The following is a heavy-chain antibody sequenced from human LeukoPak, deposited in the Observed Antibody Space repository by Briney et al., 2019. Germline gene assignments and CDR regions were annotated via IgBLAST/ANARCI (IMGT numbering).Heavy chain of an antibody. Sequence: PGGSLRLSCAASGLSFSSYDMYWVRQSTGKGLEWVSAIGTKGDTYYSDSVRGRFTISRENGKNSLYLQMNSLRAGDTAVYYCAREMSDTVTWGWYFDLWGRGTLVTVSS. D-gene: IGHD4-17*01. J-gene: IGHJ2*01. V-gene: IGHV3-13*01. CDR2: IGTKGDT. CDR1: GLSFSSYD. CDR3: AREMSDTVTWGWYFDL.